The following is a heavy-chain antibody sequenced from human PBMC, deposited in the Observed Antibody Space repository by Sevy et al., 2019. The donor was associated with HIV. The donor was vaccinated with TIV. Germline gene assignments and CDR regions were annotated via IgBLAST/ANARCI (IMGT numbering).Heavy chain of an antibody. V-gene: IGHV4-59*01. CDR3: ARGNQEYYYGMDV. CDR2: IYYSGTT. J-gene: IGHJ6*02. CDR1: DGSISSYY. D-gene: IGHD1-1*01. Sequence: SETLSLTCTVPDGSISSYYWSWIRQPPGKGLEWIGYIYYSGTTNYNPSLKSRVTISKETSKNQFYLRLSSVTAADTAVYYCARGNQEYYYGMDVWGQGTTVTVSS.